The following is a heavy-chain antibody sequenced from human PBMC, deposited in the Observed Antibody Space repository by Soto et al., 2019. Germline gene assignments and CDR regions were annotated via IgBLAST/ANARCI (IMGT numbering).Heavy chain of an antibody. CDR1: GGSISSGGYY. J-gene: IGHJ1*01. CDR3: AMSYYDSSGYYLTEYFQH. Sequence: PSETLSLTCTVSGGSISSGGYYWSWIRQHPGKGLEWIGYIYYSGSTYYNPSLKSRVTISVDTSKNQFSLKLSSVTAADTAVYYCAMSYYDSSGYYLTEYFQHWGQGTLVTAPQ. V-gene: IGHV4-31*03. CDR2: IYYSGST. D-gene: IGHD3-22*01.